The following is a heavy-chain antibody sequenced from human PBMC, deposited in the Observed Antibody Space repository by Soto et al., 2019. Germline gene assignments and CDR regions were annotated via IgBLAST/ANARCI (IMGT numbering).Heavy chain of an antibody. CDR3: AKGASGLLWFCDL. J-gene: IGHJ5*02. D-gene: IGHD3-10*01. V-gene: IGHV3-23*01. CDR2: ISGSATNT. CDR1: GFTFITNA. Sequence: HPWGSLRLSCAASGFTFITNAIICFRHAPGKGLEWVSTISGSATNTYYADSVKGRFTISRDNSRDTLYLEMNTLRAEDTAVYYCAKGASGLLWFCDLWGQGTLVTVSS.